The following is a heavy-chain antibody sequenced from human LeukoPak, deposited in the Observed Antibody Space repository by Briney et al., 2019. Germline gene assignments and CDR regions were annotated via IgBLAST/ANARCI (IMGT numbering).Heavy chain of an antibody. CDR1: GYTFTSYG. V-gene: IGHV1-69*04. CDR3: ARPVRGSGSPNDAFDI. CDR2: ITPILGIA. Sequence: SVKVSCKASGYTFTSYGISWVRQAPGQGLEWMGRITPILGIANYVQKFQGRVTITADRSTNTAYMELSSLRSQDTAVYYCARPVRGSGSPNDAFDIWGQGTKVIVSS. J-gene: IGHJ3*02. D-gene: IGHD3-10*01.